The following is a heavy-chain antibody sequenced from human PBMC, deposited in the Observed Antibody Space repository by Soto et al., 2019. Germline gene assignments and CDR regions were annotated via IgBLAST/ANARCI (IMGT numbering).Heavy chain of an antibody. CDR2: IYSGGST. Sequence: GGSLRLSCAASGFTVSSNYMSWVRQAPGKGLEWVSVIYSGGSTYYADSVKGRFTISRDNSKNTLYLQMNSLRAEDTAVYYCAREGIAARGGVVDYYYYYMDVWGKGTTVTVSS. J-gene: IGHJ6*03. V-gene: IGHV3-53*01. CDR3: AREGIAARGGVVDYYYYYMDV. CDR1: GFTVSSNY. D-gene: IGHD6-6*01.